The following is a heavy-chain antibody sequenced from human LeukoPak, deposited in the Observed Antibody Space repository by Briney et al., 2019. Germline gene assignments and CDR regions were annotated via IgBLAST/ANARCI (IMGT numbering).Heavy chain of an antibody. CDR2: INPNSGGT. V-gene: IGHV1-2*04. Sequence: ASVKVSCKASGYTFTGYYMHWVRQAPGQGLEWMGWINPNSGGTNYAQKFQGWVTMTRDTSISTAYMELSRLRSDDTAVYYCARVRYCSGGSCYSYFDYWGKGTLVTVSS. CDR3: ARVRYCSGGSCYSYFDY. D-gene: IGHD2-15*01. J-gene: IGHJ4*02. CDR1: GYTFTGYY.